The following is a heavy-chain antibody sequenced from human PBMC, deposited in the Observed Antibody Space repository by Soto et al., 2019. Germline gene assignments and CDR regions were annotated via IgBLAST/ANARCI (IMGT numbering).Heavy chain of an antibody. J-gene: IGHJ3*01. Sequence: QVQLVQSGAEMKKPGASVKVSCKASGYTFNDYAINWVRQAPGQGLEWMGWTSPNSGNTGYGLKFQGRVSMTRNTSIGTAYMELSSLRSDDTAVYFCARESRGYSGNVLAVAFDVWGQGTLVTVSS. D-gene: IGHD5-12*01. CDR2: TSPNSGNT. CDR3: ARESRGYSGNVLAVAFDV. V-gene: IGHV1-8*02. CDR1: GYTFNDYA.